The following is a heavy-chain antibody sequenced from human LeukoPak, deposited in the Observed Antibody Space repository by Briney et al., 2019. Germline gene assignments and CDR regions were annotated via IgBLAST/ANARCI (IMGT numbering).Heavy chain of an antibody. D-gene: IGHD3-16*01. V-gene: IGHV3-7*01. J-gene: IGHJ1*01. CDR1: GFSFSSSS. CDR2: MREDGTEK. CDR3: ATGGALGGYFQY. Sequence: PGGSLRLSCAVSGFSFSSSSMSWVRQAPGKGLEWVAKMREDGTEKYYVDSVKGRFTISRDNAEKSLNLQMNSLRAEDTAIYYCATGGALGGYFQYWGQGTLVTVSS.